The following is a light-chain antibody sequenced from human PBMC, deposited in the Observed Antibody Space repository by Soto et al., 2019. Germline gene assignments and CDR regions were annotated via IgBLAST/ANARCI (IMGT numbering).Light chain of an antibody. J-gene: IGKJ4*01. CDR3: QQYGSSRFT. V-gene: IGKV3-20*01. Sequence: EIVLTQSPGTLSLSPGERATLSCRASQSVSSSYLAWYQQKPGQAPRLLIYGASSRATGIPDRFSGSGSGTDFTLTISRLEPEDFAVYYCQQYGSSRFTFGGG. CDR1: QSVSSSY. CDR2: GAS.